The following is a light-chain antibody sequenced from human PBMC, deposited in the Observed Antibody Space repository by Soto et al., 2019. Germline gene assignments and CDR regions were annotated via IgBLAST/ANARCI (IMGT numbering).Light chain of an antibody. CDR2: AAS. J-gene: IGKJ1*01. Sequence: EIVMTQSPATLSVSPGERATLSCRASQSVGSNLAWYLQNPGQPPRRLIYAASTTATGITARFSGNGSGTEVSLTISSLQSEDFAIYFCQQYDNWPPDRTFGQGTKLEIK. V-gene: IGKV3-15*01. CDR1: QSVGSN. CDR3: QQYDNWPPDRT.